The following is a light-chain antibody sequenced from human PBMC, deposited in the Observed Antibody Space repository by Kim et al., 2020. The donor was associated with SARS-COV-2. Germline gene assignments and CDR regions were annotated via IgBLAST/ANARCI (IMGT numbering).Light chain of an antibody. V-gene: IGKV1-5*03. CDR1: QSISVW. CDR2: KAS. Sequence: AAVGDRVPITCRASQSISVWLAWYQQKPGKAPRLLIYKASTVESGVPSRFSGSGSGTEFTLTISSLQPDDFATYYCQQYESYPLTFGGGTKVDIK. J-gene: IGKJ4*01. CDR3: QQYESYPLT.